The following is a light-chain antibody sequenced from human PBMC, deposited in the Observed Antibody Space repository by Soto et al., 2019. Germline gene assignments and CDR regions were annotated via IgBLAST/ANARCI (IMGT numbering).Light chain of an antibody. CDR3: QSYDDSLSVHYV. Sequence: SVLTQPPSVSGAPGQRVTISCTGSSSNIGSTYDVQWYQQLPGTAPKLLIHGNTNRPSGVPDRFSGSKSGTSASLAITGLQADDKADYYCQSYDDSLSVHYVFGTGTKVTVL. CDR2: GNT. J-gene: IGLJ1*01. CDR1: SSNIGSTYD. V-gene: IGLV1-40*01.